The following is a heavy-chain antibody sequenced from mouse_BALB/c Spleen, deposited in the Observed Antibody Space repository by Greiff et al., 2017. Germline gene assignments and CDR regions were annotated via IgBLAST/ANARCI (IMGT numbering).Heavy chain of an antibody. CDR3: ARRVRRDYYAMDY. Sequence: EVKLVESGGGLVKPGGSLKLSCVASGFTFSDYYMYWVRQTPEKRLEWVATISDGGSYTYYPDSVKGRFTISRDNAKNNLYLQMSSLKSEDTAMYYCARRVRRDYYAMDYWGQGTSVTVSS. V-gene: IGHV5-4*02. J-gene: IGHJ4*01. D-gene: IGHD2-14*01. CDR1: GFTFSDYY. CDR2: ISDGGSYT.